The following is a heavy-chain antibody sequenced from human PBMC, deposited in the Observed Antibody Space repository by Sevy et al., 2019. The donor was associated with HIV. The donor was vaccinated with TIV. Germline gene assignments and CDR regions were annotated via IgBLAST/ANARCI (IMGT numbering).Heavy chain of an antibody. CDR2: CSSSGSTI. Sequence: GGSLRLSCAASGFTFSDYYMSWIRQAPGKGLEWVSCCSSSGSTIYYADSVKGRFTISRDNAKNSLYLQMNSLRAEDTAVYYCARDPKLWRGCGGDCYRAFDIWGQGTMVTVSS. V-gene: IGHV3-11*04. D-gene: IGHD2-21*02. J-gene: IGHJ3*02. CDR3: ARDPKLWRGCGGDCYRAFDI. CDR1: GFTFSDYY.